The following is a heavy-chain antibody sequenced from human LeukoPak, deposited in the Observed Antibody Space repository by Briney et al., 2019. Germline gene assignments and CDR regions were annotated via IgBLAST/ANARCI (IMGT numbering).Heavy chain of an antibody. CDR2: IIPIFGTS. J-gene: IGHJ6*02. D-gene: IGHD7-27*01. Sequence: SAKVSCKASGGTFSSYAISWVRQAPGQGLEWMGGIIPIFGTSNYAQKFQGRVTITADESTSTAYMELSSLRSEDTAVYYCARNWGYDYYYYGMDVWGQGTTVTVSS. V-gene: IGHV1-69*13. CDR1: GGTFSSYA. CDR3: ARNWGYDYYYYGMDV.